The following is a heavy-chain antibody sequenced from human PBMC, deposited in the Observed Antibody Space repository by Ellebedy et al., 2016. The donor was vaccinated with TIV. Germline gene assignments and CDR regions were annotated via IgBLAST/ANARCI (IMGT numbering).Heavy chain of an antibody. CDR3: AGRGY. J-gene: IGHJ4*02. CDR1: GFTFSNYG. Sequence: GGSLRLXCVASGFTFSNYGLHWVRQRPGKGLEWVAFISYDESREYYADSVKGRFTISRDNAKNSLYLQMNSLRAEDTAVYYCAGRGYWGQGTLVTVSS. D-gene: IGHD3-10*01. CDR2: ISYDESRE. V-gene: IGHV3-33*03.